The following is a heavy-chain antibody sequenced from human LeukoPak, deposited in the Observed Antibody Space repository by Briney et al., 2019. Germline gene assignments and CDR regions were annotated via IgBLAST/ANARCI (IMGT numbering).Heavy chain of an antibody. J-gene: IGHJ4*02. Sequence: ASVKVSCKASGYTFTSYAMHWVRQAPGQRLEWMGWINAGNGNTKYSQKFQGRVTITRDSSASTAYMELSSLRSEDTAVYYCARDPPYGSLFDYWGQGTLVTVSS. CDR1: GYTFTSYA. D-gene: IGHD4-17*01. V-gene: IGHV1-3*01. CDR2: INAGNGNT. CDR3: ARDPPYGSLFDY.